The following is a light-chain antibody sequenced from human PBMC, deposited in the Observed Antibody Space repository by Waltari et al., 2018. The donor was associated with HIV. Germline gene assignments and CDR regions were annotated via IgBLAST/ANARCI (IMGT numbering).Light chain of an antibody. Sequence: EIVMTQSPVTLSVSPGERATLSCRASQSVDAMLAWYQQKPGQAHRLLIYGASKRDTGVPVRFSGSGSGTEFTLTISSLQSEDYAVYYCQQYVDWPRTFGQGTKVEVK. CDR3: QQYVDWPRT. CDR1: QSVDAM. CDR2: GAS. V-gene: IGKV3-15*01. J-gene: IGKJ2*01.